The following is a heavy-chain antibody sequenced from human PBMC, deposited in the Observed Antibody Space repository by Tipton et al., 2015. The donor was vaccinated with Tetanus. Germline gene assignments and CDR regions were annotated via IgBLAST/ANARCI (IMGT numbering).Heavy chain of an antibody. CDR3: GRALGSGTTAASGH. Sequence: GSLRLSCAASGFTFSNYWMSWVRQAPGRGLEWVASIKQDGSDKNYVDSVKGRFTISRDNAKNSLYLQMSSPRAEDTAVYYCGRALGSGTTAASGHWGQGSLVTVSS. J-gene: IGHJ4*02. CDR2: IKQDGSDK. D-gene: IGHD1-7*01. CDR1: GFTFSNYW. V-gene: IGHV3-7*01.